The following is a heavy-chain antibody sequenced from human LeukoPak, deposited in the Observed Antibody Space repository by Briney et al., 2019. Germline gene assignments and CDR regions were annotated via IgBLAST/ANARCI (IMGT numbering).Heavy chain of an antibody. CDR1: GFSLSTARMG. CDR3: ARIQSAYGSGSQNWFDP. Sequence: EPGPTLVNPTETLTLTFTVSGFSLSTARMGVRWIRQPPGKALEWLSHIFSHDEKSYNTSLKSSLTISKDTSNSQVVLTMTNMDPVDTATYFCARIQSAYGSGSQNWFDPWGQGTLVTVSS. CDR2: IFSHDEK. J-gene: IGHJ5*02. V-gene: IGHV2-26*01. D-gene: IGHD3-10*01.